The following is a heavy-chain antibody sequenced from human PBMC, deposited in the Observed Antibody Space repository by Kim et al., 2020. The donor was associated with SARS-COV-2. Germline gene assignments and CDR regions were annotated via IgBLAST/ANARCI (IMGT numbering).Heavy chain of an antibody. CDR2: INHSGST. CDR1: GGSFSGYY. V-gene: IGHV4-34*01. J-gene: IGHJ4*02. D-gene: IGHD3-10*01. CDR3: ASHGYYYGSGRPGPRHFDY. Sequence: SETLSLTCAVYGGSFSGYYWSWIRQPPGKGLEWIGEINHSGSTNYNPSLKSRVTISVDTSKNQFSLKLSSVTAADTAVYYCASHGYYYGSGRPGPRHFDYWGQGTLVTVSS.